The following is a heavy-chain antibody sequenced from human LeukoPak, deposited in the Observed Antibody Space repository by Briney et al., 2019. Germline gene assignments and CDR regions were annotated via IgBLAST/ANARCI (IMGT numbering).Heavy chain of an antibody. CDR2: IYYSGST. V-gene: IGHV4-59*01. CDR3: ARAQLWFGELSPLLDV. D-gene: IGHD3-10*01. CDR1: GGSISSYY. J-gene: IGHJ6*04. Sequence: SETLSLTCTVSGGSISSYYWNWIRQPPGKGLEWIGYIYYSGSTSYNPSLKSRVTISVDTSKNQFSLKLSSVTAADTAVYYCARAQLWFGELSPLLDVWGKGTTVTISS.